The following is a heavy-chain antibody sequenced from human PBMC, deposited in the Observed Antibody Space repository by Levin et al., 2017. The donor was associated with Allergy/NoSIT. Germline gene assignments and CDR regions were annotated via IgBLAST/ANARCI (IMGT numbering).Heavy chain of an antibody. CDR1: GFTFSTYA. Sequence: GGSLRLSCAASGFTFSTYAMSWVRQAPGKGLEWVSVISAGGGNTNYAESVKGRLAICRVNSRDTLYLQMYSRAAGDTAVYYCAKEGSSWYIEIDHWGQGALVTVSS. CDR3: AKEGSSWYIEIDH. V-gene: IGHV3-23*01. J-gene: IGHJ4*02. CDR2: ISAGGGNT. D-gene: IGHD6-13*01.